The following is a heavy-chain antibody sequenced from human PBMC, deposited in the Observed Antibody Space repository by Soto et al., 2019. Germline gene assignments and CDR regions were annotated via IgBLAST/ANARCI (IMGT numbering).Heavy chain of an antibody. CDR1: GGSISRYY. V-gene: IGHV4-59*01. CDR2: IYYSGST. Sequence: SETLSLTCTGSGGSISRYYWRWIRQPPGKGLEWIGYIYYSGSTNYNPSLKSRVTISVDTSKNQFSLKLSSVTAADTAVYYCARAWGLYFDYWGQGTLVTVSS. J-gene: IGHJ4*02. D-gene: IGHD3-16*01. CDR3: ARAWGLYFDY.